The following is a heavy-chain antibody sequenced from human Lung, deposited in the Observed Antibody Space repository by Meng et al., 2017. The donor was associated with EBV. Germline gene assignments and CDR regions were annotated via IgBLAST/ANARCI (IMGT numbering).Heavy chain of an antibody. D-gene: IGHD2-2*01. V-gene: IGHV4-34*01. Sequence: QVQLLQWGAGLLKPSETLSPTCGGSGRSFSSSYWGWIRQPPGKGLEWIGQINYSGITNYNPSLKSRVTISVDTSKNQFSLSLNSVTAADTAVYYCARGGTSSAPFDYWGQGTLVTVSS. CDR2: INYSGIT. CDR1: GRSFSSSY. J-gene: IGHJ4*02. CDR3: ARGGTSSAPFDY.